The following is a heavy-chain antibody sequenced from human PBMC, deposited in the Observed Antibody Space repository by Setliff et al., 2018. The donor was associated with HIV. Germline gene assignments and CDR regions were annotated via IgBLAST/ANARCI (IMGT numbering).Heavy chain of an antibody. CDR2: IYRSGST. Sequence: PSETLSLTCTVSGGSSSSSSFYWGWIRQPPGKGLEWIGNIYRSGSTYYNPSLRSRVTISVDTSKNQFYLNLNSVTGADTALYYCARHKDSDCVWGSYRPDGFDIWGQGTTVTVSS. CDR1: GGSSSSSSFY. D-gene: IGHD3-16*02. V-gene: IGHV4-39*01. J-gene: IGHJ3*02. CDR3: ARHKDSDCVWGSYRPDGFDI.